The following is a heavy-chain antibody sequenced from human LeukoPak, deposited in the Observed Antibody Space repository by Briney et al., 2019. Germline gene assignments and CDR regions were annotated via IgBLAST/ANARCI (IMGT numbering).Heavy chain of an antibody. CDR2: ISISVGST. D-gene: IGHD2-15*01. V-gene: IGHV3-23*01. CDR1: GFTFRDYA. J-gene: IGHJ4*02. CDR3: AKGGGSYFFHY. Sequence: GGSLRLSCAASGFTFRDYAMNWVRQAPGKGLEWVSAISISVGSTYYADSVKGRFTISRDNSKNTLYVQMNSLRAEDTAVYYCAKGGGSYFFHYWGQGTLVTVAS.